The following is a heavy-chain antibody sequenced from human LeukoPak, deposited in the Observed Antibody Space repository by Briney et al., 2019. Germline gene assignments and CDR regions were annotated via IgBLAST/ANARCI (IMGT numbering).Heavy chain of an antibody. CDR3: AKVGPRDGYREYYFDY. D-gene: IGHD5-24*01. V-gene: IGHV3-23*01. CDR1: GLTFSSYA. J-gene: IGHJ4*02. Sequence: GGSLRLSCAASGLTFSSYAMSWVRQAPGKGLEWVSAISGSGGSTYYADSVKGRFTISRDNSRNTLYLQMNSLRAEDTAVYYCAKVGPRDGYREYYFDYWGQGTLVTVSS. CDR2: ISGSGGST.